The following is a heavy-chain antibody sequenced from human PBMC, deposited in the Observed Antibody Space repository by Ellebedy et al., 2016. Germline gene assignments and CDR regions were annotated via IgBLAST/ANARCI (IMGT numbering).Heavy chain of an antibody. V-gene: IGHV1-69*04. CDR1: GVTFSKFG. CDR3: ATLYEGGAFDS. Sequence: ASVKVSCKASGVTFSKFGISWVRQAPGQGLEWMGRIIPIVGITNYAQKVQGRVTITADKSTSTAYMELSSLRSDDTAAYYCATLYEGGAFDSWGQGTLVTVSS. D-gene: IGHD2-15*01. CDR2: IIPIVGIT. J-gene: IGHJ4*02.